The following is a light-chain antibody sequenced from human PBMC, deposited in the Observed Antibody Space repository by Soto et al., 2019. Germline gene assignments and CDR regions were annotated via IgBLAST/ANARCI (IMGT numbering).Light chain of an antibody. Sequence: EIVLTQSPGTLSLSPGERATLSCRASQSVSSSYLAWYQQKPGQAPRLLIYDASNRATGIPARFRGGGYGTDFTLTISSLEPEDFAVYYCQQRSDSITFGQGTRLE. V-gene: IGKV3D-20*02. CDR1: QSVSSSY. CDR2: DAS. CDR3: QQRSDSIT. J-gene: IGKJ5*01.